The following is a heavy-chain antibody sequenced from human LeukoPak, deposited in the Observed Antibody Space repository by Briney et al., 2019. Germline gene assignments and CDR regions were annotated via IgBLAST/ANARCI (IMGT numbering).Heavy chain of an antibody. D-gene: IGHD6-13*01. Sequence: PSETLSLTCTVSGGSISSYYWSWIRQPPGKGLEWIGYIYYSGSTNYNPSLKSRVTISVDTSKNQFSLKLSSVTAADTAVYYCARKGAGIAAAGKSKGFDYWGQGTLVTVSS. CDR1: GGSISSYY. CDR3: ARKGAGIAAAGKSKGFDY. CDR2: IYYSGST. J-gene: IGHJ4*02. V-gene: IGHV4-59*12.